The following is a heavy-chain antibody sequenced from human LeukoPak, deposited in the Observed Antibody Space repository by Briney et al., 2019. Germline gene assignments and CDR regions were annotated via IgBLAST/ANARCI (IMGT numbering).Heavy chain of an antibody. CDR2: ISASGDST. Sequence: SGGSLRLSCSASGFTFTSNAMHWVRQAPGKGLEYASAISASGDSTYHADSVKGRFTISRDNSRNTLYLQMSSLRPEDTAVYYCVGLDVASYWGQGSLVTVSS. V-gene: IGHV3-64D*06. D-gene: IGHD5-12*01. J-gene: IGHJ4*02. CDR3: VGLDVASY. CDR1: GFTFTSNA.